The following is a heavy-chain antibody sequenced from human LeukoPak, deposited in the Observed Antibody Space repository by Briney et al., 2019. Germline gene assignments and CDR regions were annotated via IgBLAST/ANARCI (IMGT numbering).Heavy chain of an antibody. V-gene: IGHV1-2*02. CDR3: ARGIPRVSSVHIAVDRFDY. D-gene: IGHD6-19*01. Sequence: GASVKVSCKASGFTFSGYYMHWVRQAPGQGLEWMAWINPNSGGTNYAQKFQGRVTMTRDTSISTAYMELSRLRSDDTAVYYCARGIPRVSSVHIAVDRFDYWGQGTLVTVSS. CDR2: INPNSGGT. J-gene: IGHJ4*02. CDR1: GFTFSGYY.